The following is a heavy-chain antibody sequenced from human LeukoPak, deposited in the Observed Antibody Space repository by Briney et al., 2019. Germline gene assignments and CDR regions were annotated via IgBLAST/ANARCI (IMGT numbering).Heavy chain of an antibody. V-gene: IGHV1-2*02. CDR1: GYTFTGYY. Sequence: ASVKVSCKASGYTFTGYYMHWVRQAPGQGLEWMGWINPNSGGTNYAQNFQGRVTMTRDTSISTTYMELSGLTSDDTAVYYCARGGSGSGYLYYFDYWGQGTLASVSS. D-gene: IGHD3-10*01. CDR2: INPNSGGT. CDR3: ARGGSGSGYLYYFDY. J-gene: IGHJ4*02.